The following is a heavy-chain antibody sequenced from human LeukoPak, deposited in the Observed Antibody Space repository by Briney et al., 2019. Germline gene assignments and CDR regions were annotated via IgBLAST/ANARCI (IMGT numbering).Heavy chain of an antibody. CDR2: IKTKTDGGTT. V-gene: IGHV3-15*01. CDR3: TTDTRY. CDR1: GFTFTTYA. J-gene: IGHJ4*02. Sequence: TGGSLRLSCSASGFTFTTYAMTWVRQPPGKGLEWVGRIKTKTDGGTTDYVAPVKGRFSISRDDSKNTMYLQMNSLKTEDTAVYNCTTDTRYWGQGTLVTVSS.